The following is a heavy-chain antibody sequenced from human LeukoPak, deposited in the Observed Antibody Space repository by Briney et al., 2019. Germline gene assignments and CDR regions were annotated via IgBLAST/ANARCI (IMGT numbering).Heavy chain of an antibody. CDR2: IYYSGST. CDR3: ARRQITMIAFDI. D-gene: IGHD3-22*01. V-gene: IGHV4-39*01. CDR1: GGSISSSNSY. J-gene: IGHJ3*02. Sequence: PSETLSLTCTVSGGSISSSNSYWGWIRQPPGKGLEWIGSIYYSGSTYYDPSLKSRLTISVDTSNNQFSLRLSSVTAADTAVYYCARRQITMIAFDIWGQGTMVTVSS.